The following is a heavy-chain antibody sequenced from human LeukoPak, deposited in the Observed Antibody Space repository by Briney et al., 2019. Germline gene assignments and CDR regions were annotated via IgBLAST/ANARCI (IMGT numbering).Heavy chain of an antibody. CDR2: INHSGST. J-gene: IGHJ4*02. Sequence: SETLSLTCAVYSGSFSGYYWSWIRQPPGKGLEWIGEINHSGSTNYNPSLTSRVTISVDTSKNQFSLKLSSVTAADTAVYYCARRYSGNLYYFDYWGQGTLVTVSS. CDR3: ARRYSGNLYYFDY. D-gene: IGHD1-26*01. V-gene: IGHV4-34*01. CDR1: SGSFSGYY.